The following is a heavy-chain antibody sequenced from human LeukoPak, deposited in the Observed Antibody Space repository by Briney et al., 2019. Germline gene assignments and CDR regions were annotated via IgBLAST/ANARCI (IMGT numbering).Heavy chain of an antibody. CDR1: GFTFSNYA. J-gene: IGHJ4*02. Sequence: GGSLRLSRAASGFTFSNYAMSWVRQAPGKGLEWVSSINGRGGSTYYADSVKGRFTISRDNSKNTLYLQMNSLRAEDTAIYYCAKAILTGSYRGYFDYWGQGTLVTVSS. V-gene: IGHV3-23*01. CDR2: INGRGGST. CDR3: AKAILTGSYRGYFDY. D-gene: IGHD3-9*01.